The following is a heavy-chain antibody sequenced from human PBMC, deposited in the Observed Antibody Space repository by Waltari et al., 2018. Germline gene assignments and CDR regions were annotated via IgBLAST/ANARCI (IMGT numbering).Heavy chain of an antibody. D-gene: IGHD3-22*01. CDR3: ATSSDSSGYYPVRY. CDR1: GYTFTDYY. J-gene: IGHJ4*02. V-gene: IGHV1-2*02. Sequence: QVKLVQSGAEVKKPGASVKVSCKASGYTFTDYYMHWVRHAPGQGLECMTWINPNGGGTKYARKFQGRVAMTKDTSISTAYREMGRLTSDDTAVYYCATSSDSSGYYPVRYWGQGTLVTVSS. CDR2: INPNGGGT.